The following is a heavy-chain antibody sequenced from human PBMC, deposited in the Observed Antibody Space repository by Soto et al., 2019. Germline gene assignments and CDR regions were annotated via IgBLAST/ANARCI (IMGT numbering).Heavy chain of an antibody. CDR1: GGSISSSSYY. CDR2: IYYSGST. CDR3: ARHVAVGSIAVHRSAIDL. D-gene: IGHD6-6*01. J-gene: IGHJ3*01. V-gene: IGHV4-39*01. Sequence: QLQLQESGPGLVKPSETLSLTCTVSGGSISSSSYYWVWIRQPPGKGLEWIGSIYYSGSTFYNPSLKSRLTISIDTSKNQFSLKLSSVTAADTAVYYGARHVAVGSIAVHRSAIDLWGQGTMVTVSS.